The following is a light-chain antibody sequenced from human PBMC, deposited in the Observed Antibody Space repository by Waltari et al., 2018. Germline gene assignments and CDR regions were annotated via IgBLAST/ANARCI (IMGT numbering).Light chain of an antibody. V-gene: IGKV1-9*01. CDR1: QGISSY. J-gene: IGKJ4*01. CDR3: QQLLSYPLT. Sequence: DIQLTQSPSFLSTSVGDRVTITCRANQGISSYLAWYQQKPGKAPKLLISAASTLQSAVPSRFSGSGSGTEFTLTISSLQSEDIATYYCQQLLSYPLTFGGGTKVEIK. CDR2: AAS.